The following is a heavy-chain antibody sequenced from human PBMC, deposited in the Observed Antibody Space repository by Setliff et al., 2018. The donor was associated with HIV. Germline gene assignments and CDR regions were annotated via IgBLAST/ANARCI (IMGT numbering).Heavy chain of an antibody. Sequence: ASVKVSCKASGGTFSSYAISWVRQAPGHGLEWMGGIIPIFGTANYAQKFQGRVAMTSDTSTTTAYMELRSLRSDDTAMYYCAKGDLVVIPAAISKYYYYMDVWGKGTSVTVS. J-gene: IGHJ6*03. CDR3: AKGDLVVIPAAISKYYYYMDV. CDR2: IIPIFGTA. V-gene: IGHV1-69*06. D-gene: IGHD2-2*01. CDR1: GGTFSSYA.